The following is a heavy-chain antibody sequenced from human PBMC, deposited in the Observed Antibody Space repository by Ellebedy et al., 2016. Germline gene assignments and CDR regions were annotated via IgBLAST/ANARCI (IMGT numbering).Heavy chain of an antibody. J-gene: IGHJ3*02. CDR2: IYHSGST. D-gene: IGHD3-22*01. V-gene: IGHV4-30-2*02. CDR3: ARGDYDSSGRYAFDI. Sequence: SETLSLXXAVSGGSISSGGYSWSWIRQPPGKGLEWIGYIYHSGSTYYNPSLKSRVTISVDTSKNQFSLKLSSVTAADTAVYYCARGDYDSSGRYAFDIWGQGTMVTVSS. CDR1: GGSISSGGYS.